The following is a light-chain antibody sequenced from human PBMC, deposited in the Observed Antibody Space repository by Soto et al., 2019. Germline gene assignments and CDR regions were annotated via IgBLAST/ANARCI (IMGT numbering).Light chain of an antibody. CDR1: LSLGTN. Sequence: EIVMTHSPATLSVSPGERATLSFRASLSLGTNLAWYQQKPGQAPRLLIYDASSRATGIPDRFSGSGSGTDFTLTISRLEPEDFAVYYCQHYGSSRTFGQGTKVDIK. CDR3: QHYGSSRT. V-gene: IGKV3-20*01. CDR2: DAS. J-gene: IGKJ1*01.